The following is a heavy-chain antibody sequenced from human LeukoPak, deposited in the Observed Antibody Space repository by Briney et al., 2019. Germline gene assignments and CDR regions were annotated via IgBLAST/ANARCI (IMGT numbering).Heavy chain of an antibody. CDR3: ARGGNSYGYVWRGDY. CDR1: GGTFSSYA. CDR2: IIPIFGTA. Sequence: SVKVSCKASGGTFSSYAISWVRQAPGQGLEWMGGIIPIFGTANYAQKFQGRVAITADESTSTAYMELSSLRSEDTAVYYCARGGNSYGYVWRGDYWGQGTLVTVSS. J-gene: IGHJ4*02. D-gene: IGHD5-18*01. V-gene: IGHV1-69*13.